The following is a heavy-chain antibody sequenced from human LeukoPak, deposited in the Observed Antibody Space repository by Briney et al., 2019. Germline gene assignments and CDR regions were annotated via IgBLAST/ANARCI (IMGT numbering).Heavy chain of an antibody. V-gene: IGHV4-59*01. CDR2: IYYSGST. CDR1: GVSISSYY. Sequence: SETLSLTCTVSGVSISSYYWSWLRQPPGKGLEWVGYIYYSGSTNYNPSLKSRVTISVDTSKNQFSLKLSSVTAADTAVYYCARNGGKWELKGAFDIWGQGTMVTVSS. CDR3: ARNGGKWELKGAFDI. J-gene: IGHJ3*02. D-gene: IGHD1-26*01.